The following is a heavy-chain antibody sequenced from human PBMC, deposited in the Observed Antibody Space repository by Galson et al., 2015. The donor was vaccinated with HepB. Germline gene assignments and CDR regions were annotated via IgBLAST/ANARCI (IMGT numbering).Heavy chain of an antibody. CDR3: ARLPTFDI. CDR2: IIPLVGTI. CDR1: GDSFGSYG. V-gene: IGHV1-69*13. J-gene: IGHJ3*02. Sequence: SVKVSCKASGDSFGSYGITWVRQAPGQGLEWMGGIIPLVGTINYAQKLQGRLTITADESTVTAYMELRSLRSDDTAVYYCARLPTFDIWGPGTMVTVSS.